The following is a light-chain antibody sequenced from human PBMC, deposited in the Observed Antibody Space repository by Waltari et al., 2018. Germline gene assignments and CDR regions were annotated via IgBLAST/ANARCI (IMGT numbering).Light chain of an antibody. CDR1: RSIRTW. V-gene: IGKV1-5*03. Sequence: DIQMTQSPSTLSASLGDRVTLTCRASRSIRTWLAWYQQKLGKAPKLLIYKASTLEGGVPSRCSGSGSETEFTLTITSLQPDDFATYYCQQYYTYPYTFGQGTKLEIK. CDR3: QQYYTYPYT. CDR2: KAS. J-gene: IGKJ2*01.